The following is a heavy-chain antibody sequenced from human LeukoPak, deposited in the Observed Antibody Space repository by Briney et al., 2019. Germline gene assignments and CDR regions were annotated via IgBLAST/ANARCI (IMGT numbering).Heavy chain of an antibody. Sequence: PSETLSLTCTVSGGSISSSSYCWGWIRQPPGKGLEWIGSIYYSGSTYYNPSLKSRVTISVDTSKNQFSLKLSSVTAADTAVYYCARDRYSYGPFDYWGQGTLVTVSS. V-gene: IGHV4-39*07. J-gene: IGHJ4*02. CDR1: GGSISSSSYC. CDR3: ARDRYSYGPFDY. CDR2: IYYSGST. D-gene: IGHD5-18*01.